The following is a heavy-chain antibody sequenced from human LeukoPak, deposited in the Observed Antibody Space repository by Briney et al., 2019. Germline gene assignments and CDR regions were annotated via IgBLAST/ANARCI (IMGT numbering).Heavy chain of an antibody. CDR3: SAGTGRSDFDY. CDR2: IKSKADSGTR. D-gene: IGHD1-1*01. V-gene: IGHV3-15*01. J-gene: IGHJ4*02. Sequence: GGSLRLSCAPSGFSFTDAWMNWVRQVPGKGLEWVGRIKSKADSGTRDFAAPVKGRFSISRDDSKKTFYLQMNGLKTEDTAVYYCSAGTGRSDFDYWGQGTLVTVSS. CDR1: GFSFTDAW.